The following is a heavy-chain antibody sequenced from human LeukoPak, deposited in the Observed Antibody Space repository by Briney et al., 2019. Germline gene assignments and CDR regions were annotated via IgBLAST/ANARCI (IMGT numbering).Heavy chain of an antibody. CDR2: INHSGST. D-gene: IGHD3-16*02. CDR3: ATRYYDYVWGSYRYTSYFDY. Sequence: PGGSLRLSCAASGFTFSNNAMHWVRQPPGKGLEWIGEINHSGSTNYNPSLKSRVTISVDTSKNQFSLKLSSVTAADTAVYYCATRYYDYVWGSYRYTSYFDYWGQGTLVTVSS. V-gene: IGHV4-34*08. J-gene: IGHJ4*02. CDR1: GFTFSNNA.